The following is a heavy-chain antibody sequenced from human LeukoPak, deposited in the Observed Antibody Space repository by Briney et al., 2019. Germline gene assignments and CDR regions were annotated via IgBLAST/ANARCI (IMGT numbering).Heavy chain of an antibody. J-gene: IGHJ5*02. D-gene: IGHD6-6*01. CDR2: IGSSSSYI. V-gene: IGHV3-21*01. Sequence: GGSLRLSCAASGFTFSSYSMNWVRQAPGKGLEWVSSIGSSSSYIYYADSVKGRFTISRDNAKNSLYLQMNSLRAEDTAVYYCARAGGRIAARHNWFDPWGQGTLVTVSS. CDR1: GFTFSSYS. CDR3: ARAGGRIAARHNWFDP.